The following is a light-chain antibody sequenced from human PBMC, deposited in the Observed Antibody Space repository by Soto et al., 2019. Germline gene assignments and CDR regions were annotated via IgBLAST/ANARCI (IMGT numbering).Light chain of an antibody. CDR2: GAS. Sequence: EIVLTQSPATLSLSPGERATLSCRACQSVSSYLAWYQQKPGQAPRLLIYGASTRATGLPARFSGSGSGTDFTLTISSLQSEDFAVYYCQQYNTWPPITFGQGTRLEIK. CDR1: QSVSSY. J-gene: IGKJ5*01. V-gene: IGKV3-15*01. CDR3: QQYNTWPPIT.